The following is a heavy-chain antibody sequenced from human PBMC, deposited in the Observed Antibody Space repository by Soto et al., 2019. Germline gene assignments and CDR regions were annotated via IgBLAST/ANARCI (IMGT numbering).Heavy chain of an antibody. CDR2: FDYEDDEA. J-gene: IGHJ5*02. CDR1: GDTLTDLS. Sequence: ASVKVSCKISGDTLTDLSIHWVRQAPGKGLEWMGGFDYEDDEAISAQKLQGRATLTEDTSTGTAYLELSSLTYEDTAVYYCATGGYRNWLDPWGQGTLVTVSS. D-gene: IGHD5-12*01. V-gene: IGHV1-24*01. CDR3: ATGGYRNWLDP.